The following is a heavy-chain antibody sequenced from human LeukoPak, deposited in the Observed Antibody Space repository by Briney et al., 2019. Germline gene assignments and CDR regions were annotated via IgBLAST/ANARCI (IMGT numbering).Heavy chain of an antibody. CDR3: AKLRYYYDSSGYSDY. CDR2: ISGCGSST. J-gene: IGHJ4*02. V-gene: IGHV3-23*01. Sequence: PGGSLTLSCAPSGFTFSSYSMSWVRQAAGKGLEWVSTISGCGSSTYYADSVKGRFTIYRDNSKNTLYLQMNSLRAEDTAVYYCAKLRYYYDSSGYSDYWGQGTLVTVSS. CDR1: GFTFSSYS. D-gene: IGHD3-22*01.